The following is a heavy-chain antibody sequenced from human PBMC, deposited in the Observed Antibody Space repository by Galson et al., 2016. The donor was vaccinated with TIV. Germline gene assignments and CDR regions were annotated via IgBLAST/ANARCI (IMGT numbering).Heavy chain of an antibody. CDR2: ISHDRSDK. CDR3: ARVFADYYVDY. Sequence: SLRLSCAASGFTFGSYGMHWVRQAPGKGLEWVAMISHDRSDKYYGDSVKGRFTISRDNSKNTLYLQMNRLRAEDTAVYYCARVFADYYVDYWGQGTLVTVSS. V-gene: IGHV3-30*03. D-gene: IGHD3-10*02. J-gene: IGHJ4*02. CDR1: GFTFGSYG.